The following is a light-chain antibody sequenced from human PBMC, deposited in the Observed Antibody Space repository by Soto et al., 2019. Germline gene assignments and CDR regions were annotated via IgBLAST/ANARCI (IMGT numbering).Light chain of an antibody. J-gene: IGLJ1*01. CDR3: GTWDNSPSAYL. V-gene: IGLV2-14*01. CDR1: SSDLAIYNY. Sequence: QSVLTQPASVSGSPGQSITISCTGTSSDLAIYNYVSWYQQQPGKAPKLMIYQVTNRPSGVSNRFSGSRSGNTASLTISGLQAEDEADYYCGTWDNSPSAYLFGTGTRSPS. CDR2: QVT.